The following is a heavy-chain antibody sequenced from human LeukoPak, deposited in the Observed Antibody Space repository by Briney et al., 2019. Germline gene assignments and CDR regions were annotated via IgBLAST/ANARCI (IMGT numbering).Heavy chain of an antibody. CDR2: ISFDGRNK. D-gene: IGHD5-18*01. CDR1: GFTFSSYG. V-gene: IGHV3-30*18. CDR3: AKEKYRGYSYGSGDY. Sequence: PGGSLRLSCAASGFTFSSYGMHWVRQAPGKGLEWVAVISFDGRNKYFADSAKGRFTISRDNSKNTLYLQMNSLRAEDTAVYYCAKEKYRGYSYGSGDYWGQGTLVTVSS. J-gene: IGHJ4*02.